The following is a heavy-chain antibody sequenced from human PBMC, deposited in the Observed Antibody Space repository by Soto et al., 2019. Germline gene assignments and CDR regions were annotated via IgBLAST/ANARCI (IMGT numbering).Heavy chain of an antibody. CDR2: ISGSGGST. D-gene: IGHD3-10*01. CDR3: AKDNGSGSYYFYYYYGMDV. CDR1: GFTFSSYA. Sequence: EVQLLESGGGLVQPGGSLRLSCAASGFTFSSYAMSWVRQAPGKGLEWVSAISGSGGSTYYADSVKGRFTISRDNSKSTLYLQMNSLRAEDTAVYYCAKDNGSGSYYFYYYYGMDVWGQGTTVTVSS. J-gene: IGHJ6*02. V-gene: IGHV3-23*01.